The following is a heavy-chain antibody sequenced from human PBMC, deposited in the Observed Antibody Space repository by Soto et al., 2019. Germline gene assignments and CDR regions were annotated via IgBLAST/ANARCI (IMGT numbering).Heavy chain of an antibody. CDR1: GYTFATYD. Sequence: QVQLVQSGAEVKTPGASVKVSCKASGYTFATYDINWVRQAPGQGLEWMGWMNPNSGNTGYAQKFQGRLTMTGDTALSIAHMELSSLRNEDTAVYYCERSDGYNFNWLDSWGQGTLVNVSA. J-gene: IGHJ5*01. CDR2: MNPNSGNT. D-gene: IGHD2-21*01. CDR3: ERSDGYNFNWLDS. V-gene: IGHV1-8*01.